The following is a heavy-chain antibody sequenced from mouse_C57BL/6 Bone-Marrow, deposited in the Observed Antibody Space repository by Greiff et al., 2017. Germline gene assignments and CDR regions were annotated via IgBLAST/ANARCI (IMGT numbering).Heavy chain of an antibody. CDR3: ARDGNFEGFAY. V-gene: IGHV5-17*01. D-gene: IGHD2-1*01. Sequence: EVKLEESGGGLVKPGGSLKLSCAASGFTFSDYGMHWVRQAPEKGLEWVAYISSGSSTIYYADTVKGRVTISRDNAKNTMFLQLTSLRSEDTAMYYCARDGNFEGFAYWGQGTLVTVSA. CDR1: GFTFSDYG. CDR2: ISSGSSTI. J-gene: IGHJ3*01.